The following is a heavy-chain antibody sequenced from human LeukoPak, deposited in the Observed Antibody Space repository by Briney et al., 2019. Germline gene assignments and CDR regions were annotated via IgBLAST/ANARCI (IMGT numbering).Heavy chain of an antibody. CDR3: AKGYGSGSWGAFDI. CDR2: INSDGINT. V-gene: IGHV3-74*01. Sequence: GGSLRLSCAASGFTFSNYWMHWVRQAPGKGLVWVSRINSDGINTSYADSVKGRFTISRDNSKNTLYLQMNSLRAEDTAVYYCAKGYGSGSWGAFDIWGQGTMVTVSS. D-gene: IGHD3-10*01. CDR1: GFTFSNYW. J-gene: IGHJ3*02.